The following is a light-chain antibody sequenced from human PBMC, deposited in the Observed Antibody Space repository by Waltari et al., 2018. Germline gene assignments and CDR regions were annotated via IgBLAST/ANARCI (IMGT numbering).Light chain of an antibody. CDR2: EVS. V-gene: IGLV2-14*01. CDR1: SSDVGGYNY. J-gene: IGLJ2*01. Sequence: QSALTQPASVSGSPGQSITISCPGTSSDVGGYNYVSRYQQHPGKAPKLMIYEVSNRPSGVSNRFSGSKSGNTASLTISGLQAEDEADYYCSSYTSSSTLGVFGGGTKLTVL. CDR3: SSYTSSSTLGV.